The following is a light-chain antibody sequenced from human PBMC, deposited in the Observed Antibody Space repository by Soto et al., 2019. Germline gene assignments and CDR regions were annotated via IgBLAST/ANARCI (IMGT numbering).Light chain of an antibody. CDR2: RNN. CDR3: ATCDDGLSVV. CDR1: SSNIGNND. V-gene: IGLV1-47*01. Sequence: QSVLTQPPSASGTPGQRVTISCSGSSSNIGNNDVYWYQKLPGTAPKLLIYRNNQRPSGVPDRFSGSKSGTSVSLAISGLRSEDEADYYGATCDDGLSVVFGGGTKLTVL. J-gene: IGLJ2*01.